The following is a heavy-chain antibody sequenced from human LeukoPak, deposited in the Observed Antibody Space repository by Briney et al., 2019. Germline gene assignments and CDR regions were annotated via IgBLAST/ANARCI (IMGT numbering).Heavy chain of an antibody. CDR2: ISSSGSTI. V-gene: IGHV3-48*03. Sequence: GGSLGLSCAASGFTFSSYEMNWVRQAPGKGLEWVSYISSSGSTIYYADSVKGRFTISRDNAKNSLYLQMNSLRAEDTAVYYCARNGIDHYDSSGPAGLDYWGQGTLVTVSS. J-gene: IGHJ4*02. CDR3: ARNGIDHYDSSGPAGLDY. CDR1: GFTFSSYE. D-gene: IGHD3-22*01.